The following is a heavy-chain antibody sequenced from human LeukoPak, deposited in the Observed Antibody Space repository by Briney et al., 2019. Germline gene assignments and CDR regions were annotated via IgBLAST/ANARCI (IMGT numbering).Heavy chain of an antibody. Sequence: PGGSLRLSCAASGFTFSNYWMSWVRQAPGKGLEWVAFTRYDGNIKYYADSVKGRFTISRDNSKNTVYLQMDSLRAEDTAVYYCAKDGRQWKTYSYGSGSADAFDIWGQGTMVTVSS. V-gene: IGHV3-30*02. CDR3: AKDGRQWKTYSYGSGSADAFDI. CDR2: TRYDGNIK. CDR1: GFTFSNYW. D-gene: IGHD3-10*01. J-gene: IGHJ3*02.